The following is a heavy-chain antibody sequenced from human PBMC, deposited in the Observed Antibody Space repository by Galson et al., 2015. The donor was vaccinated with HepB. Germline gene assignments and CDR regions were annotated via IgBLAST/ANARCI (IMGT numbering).Heavy chain of an antibody. CDR2: IYLGDSDT. CDR1: GNSFTSYW. D-gene: IGHD6-19*01. CDR3: ARRAYTSGWLYYFDY. V-gene: IGHV5-51*01. Sequence: QSGAEVTKPGESLRISCKVSGNSFTSYWIGWVRQMPGKGLEWMGIIYLGDSDTRYSPSFQGQVTISADKSISTAYLQWSSLKASDTAMYYCARRAYTSGWLYYFDYWGQGTLVTVSS. J-gene: IGHJ4*02.